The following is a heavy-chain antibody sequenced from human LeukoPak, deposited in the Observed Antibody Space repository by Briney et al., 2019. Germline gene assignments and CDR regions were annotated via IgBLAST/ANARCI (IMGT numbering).Heavy chain of an antibody. CDR3: ARDHYGDYREYAEYFQH. CDR1: GYTFTGYY. V-gene: IGHV1-2*02. Sequence: ASVEVSCKASGYTFTGYYMHWVRQAPGQGLEWMGWINPNSGGINYAQKFQGRVTMTRDTSISTAYMELSRLRSDDTAVYYCARDHYGDYREYAEYFQHWGQGTLVTVSS. D-gene: IGHD4-17*01. CDR2: INPNSGGI. J-gene: IGHJ1*01.